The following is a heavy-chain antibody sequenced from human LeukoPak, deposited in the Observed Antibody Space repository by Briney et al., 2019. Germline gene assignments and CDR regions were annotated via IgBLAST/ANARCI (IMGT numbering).Heavy chain of an antibody. J-gene: IGHJ4*02. CDR3: ASQARFLEWLLPYFDY. V-gene: IGHV1-69*13. Sequence: VASVKVSCTASGGTFSSYAISWVRQAPGQGLEWMGGIIPIFGTANYAQKFQGRVTITADESTSTAYMELSSLRSEDTAVYYCASQARFLEWLLPYFDYWGQGTLVTVSS. CDR1: GGTFSSYA. CDR2: IIPIFGTA. D-gene: IGHD3-3*01.